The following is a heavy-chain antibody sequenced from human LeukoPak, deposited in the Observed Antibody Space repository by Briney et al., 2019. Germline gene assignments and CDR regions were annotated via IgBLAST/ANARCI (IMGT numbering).Heavy chain of an antibody. D-gene: IGHD6-13*01. CDR3: VRFGLTSSLDY. V-gene: IGHV5-51*01. CDR1: GNSITTYW. Sequence: RGESLKISCKASGNSITTYWIGWVRQVPGKGLEWMGLIYPGDSDTRYSPSFQGQVTFSVDMSISTAYLQLSGLRASDTAIYYCVRFGLTSSLDYWGQGTLVTVSS. J-gene: IGHJ4*02. CDR2: IYPGDSDT.